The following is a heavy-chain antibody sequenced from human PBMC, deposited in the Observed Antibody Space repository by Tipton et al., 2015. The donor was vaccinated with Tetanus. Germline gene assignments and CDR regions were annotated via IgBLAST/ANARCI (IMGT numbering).Heavy chain of an antibody. V-gene: IGHV4-61*01. CDR2: VSYSGRT. CDR1: GGSVRSGSYS. D-gene: IGHD3-3*01. J-gene: IGHJ4*02. CDR3: ARIYDFWSGYYSDH. Sequence: TLSLTCTVSGGSVRSGSYSWNWIRQPPGKGLEWLAYVSYSGRTNSNYSLKSRITVSQDTSKSQISLKLISVTAADTAVYYCARIYDFWSGYYSDHWGQGTLVTVSS.